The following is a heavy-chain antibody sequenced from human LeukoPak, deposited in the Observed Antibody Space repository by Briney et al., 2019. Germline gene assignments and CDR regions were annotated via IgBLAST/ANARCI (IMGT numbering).Heavy chain of an antibody. Sequence: GGSLRLSCAASGFTFSSYWMSWVRQAPGKGLEWVANIKQDGSEKYYVDSVKGRFTISRDNAKNSLYLQMNSLRAEDTAVYYCARDREGYDFWSGYTGWAFDIWGQGTMVTVSS. CDR2: IKQDGSEK. D-gene: IGHD3-3*01. J-gene: IGHJ3*02. V-gene: IGHV3-7*01. CDR1: GFTFSSYW. CDR3: ARDREGYDFWSGYTGWAFDI.